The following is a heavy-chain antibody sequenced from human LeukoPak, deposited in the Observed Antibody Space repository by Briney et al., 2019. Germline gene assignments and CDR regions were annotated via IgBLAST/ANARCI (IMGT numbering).Heavy chain of an antibody. V-gene: IGHV3-30*04. D-gene: IGHD3-22*01. Sequence: PGGSLRLSCAASGFTFSSYAMHWVRQAPGRGLEWVAVIWYGGSNKYYADSVKGRFTISRDNSKNTLYLQMNSLRAEDTAVYYCARGEVVVIGSEIGLFDYWGQGTLVTVSS. J-gene: IGHJ4*02. CDR1: GFTFSSYA. CDR2: IWYGGSNK. CDR3: ARGEVVVIGSEIGLFDY.